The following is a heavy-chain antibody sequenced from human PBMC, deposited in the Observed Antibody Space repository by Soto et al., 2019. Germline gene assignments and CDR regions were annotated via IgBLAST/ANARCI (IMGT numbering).Heavy chain of an antibody. CDR1: GYTFTGYY. V-gene: IGHV1-2*02. CDR2: INPKTGDT. D-gene: IGHD6-6*01. Sequence: QMQLVQSGAEARKPGASVKVSCKTSGYTFTGYYLNWVRQAPGRGLEWEGGINPKTGDTNNAQEFQGRATMTTDTSISTGYMEQSGLKSDGTAVYYCVTSDHLVRWGQGTRVTVSS. J-gene: IGHJ4*02. CDR3: VTSDHLVR.